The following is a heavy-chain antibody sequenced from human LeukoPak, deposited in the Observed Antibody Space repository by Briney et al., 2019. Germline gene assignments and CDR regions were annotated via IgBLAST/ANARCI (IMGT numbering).Heavy chain of an antibody. V-gene: IGHV3-23*01. CDR3: AKGGWLEKD. D-gene: IGHD3-22*01. CDR2: IAVSDGRT. Sequence: GGSLRLSCGVSGLNFGSYSMNWVRQSPGKGLQWVSGIAVSDGRTYYADSVKGRFTISRDNSKNTLYLQMNSLRAEDTAVYYCAKGGWLEKDWGQGTLVTVSS. J-gene: IGHJ1*01. CDR1: GLNFGSYS.